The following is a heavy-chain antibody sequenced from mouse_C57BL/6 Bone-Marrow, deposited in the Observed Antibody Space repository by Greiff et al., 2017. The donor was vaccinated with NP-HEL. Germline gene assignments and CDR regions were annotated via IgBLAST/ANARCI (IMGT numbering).Heavy chain of an antibody. V-gene: IGHV5-9-1*02. CDR1: GFTFSSYA. Sequence: EVKVVESGEGLVKPGGSLKLSCAASGFTFSSYAMSWVRQTPEKRLEWVAYISSGGDYIYYADTVKGRFTISRDNARNTLYLQMSSLKSEDTAMYYCTRAPGGGFDYWGQGTTLTVSS. D-gene: IGHD4-1*01. CDR2: ISSGGDYI. J-gene: IGHJ2*01. CDR3: TRAPGGGFDY.